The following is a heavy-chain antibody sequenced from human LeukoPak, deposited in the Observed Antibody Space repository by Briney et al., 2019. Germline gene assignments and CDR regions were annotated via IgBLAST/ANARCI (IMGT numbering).Heavy chain of an antibody. J-gene: IGHJ3*02. CDR1: GFTFSSYS. D-gene: IGHD3-22*01. V-gene: IGHV3-23*01. CDR3: ARDSSDSSGYYYVGDAFDI. CDR2: ISATGGTT. Sequence: GGSLRLSCAASGFTFSSYSMSWVRQAPGKGLEWVSAISATGGTTYYADSVKGRLTISRDNSKNTLYLQMNSLRAEDTAVYYCARDSSDSSGYYYVGDAFDIWGQGTMVTVSS.